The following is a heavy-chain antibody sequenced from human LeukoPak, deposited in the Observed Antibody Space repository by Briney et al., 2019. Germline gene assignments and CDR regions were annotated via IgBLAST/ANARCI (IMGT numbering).Heavy chain of an antibody. D-gene: IGHD3-22*01. J-gene: IGHJ3*02. CDR3: AGGKITMIVGSDAFDI. Sequence: SETLSLTCTVSGGSISSYYWSWIRQPPGKGLEWIGYIYYSGSTNYNPSPKSRVTISVDTSKNQFSLKLSSVTAADTAVYYCAGGKITMIVGSDAFDIWGQGTMVTVSS. V-gene: IGHV4-59*08. CDR1: GGSISSYY. CDR2: IYYSGST.